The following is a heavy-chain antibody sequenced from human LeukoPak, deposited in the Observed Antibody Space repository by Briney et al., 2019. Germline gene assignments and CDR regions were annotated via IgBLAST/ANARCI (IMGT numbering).Heavy chain of an antibody. CDR1: GFTFSSYA. D-gene: IGHD3-22*01. V-gene: IGHV3-23*01. J-gene: IGHJ4*02. CDR2: ISGSGGST. Sequence: GGSLRLSCAASGFTFSSYAMSWVRQAPGKGLEWVSAISGSGGSTYYADSVKGRFTISRDNSKNTLYLQMNSLRAEDTAVYYCEKDGSPKKDSSGYNYWGQGTMVTVSS. CDR3: EKDGSPKKDSSGYNY.